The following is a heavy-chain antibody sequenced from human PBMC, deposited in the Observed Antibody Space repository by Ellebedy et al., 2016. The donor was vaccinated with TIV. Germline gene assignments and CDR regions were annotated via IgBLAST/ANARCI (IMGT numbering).Heavy chain of an antibody. CDR2: IGSFSSAI. CDR3: ASFTMVRGVMDY. CDR1: GFNFCSYS. J-gene: IGHJ4*02. V-gene: IGHV3-48*02. D-gene: IGHD3-10*01. Sequence: GESLKISCAASGFNFCSYSMNWVRQAPGKGLEWVSYIGSFSSAIYYADSVKGRFTISRDNAKNSLSLQMNSLRDEDTAVYYCASFTMVRGVMDYWGQGTLVTVSS.